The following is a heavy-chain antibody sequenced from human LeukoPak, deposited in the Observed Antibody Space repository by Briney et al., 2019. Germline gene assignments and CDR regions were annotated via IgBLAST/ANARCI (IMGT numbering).Heavy chain of an antibody. CDR1: GFTFSNYE. CDR2: ITSSGSAT. J-gene: IGHJ5*02. V-gene: IGHV3-48*03. Sequence: PGGSLRLSCAASGFTFSNYEMNWVRQAPGKGLEWVSYITSSGSATYYADSVKGRFTISRDNAKNSLYLQMSSLRAEDTAIYYCATSMSKVRTFDPWGQGALVTVSS. CDR3: ATSMSKVRTFDP. D-gene: IGHD3-10*01.